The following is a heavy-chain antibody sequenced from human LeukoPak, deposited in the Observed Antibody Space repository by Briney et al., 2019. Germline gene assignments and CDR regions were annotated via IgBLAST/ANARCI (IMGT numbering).Heavy chain of an antibody. V-gene: IGHV3-7*01. J-gene: IGHJ6*03. CDR3: ARDHRDYYDSSGYLSYYYMDV. CDR1: GFTFSSYW. D-gene: IGHD3-22*01. Sequence: TGGSLRLSCAASGFTFSSYWMSWVRQVPGKGLEWVANIKKDGSEKKYVDSVKGRFTISRDNAENSLYLQMNSLRAEDTAVYYCARDHRDYYDSSGYLSYYYMDVWGKGTTVTVSS. CDR2: IKKDGSEK.